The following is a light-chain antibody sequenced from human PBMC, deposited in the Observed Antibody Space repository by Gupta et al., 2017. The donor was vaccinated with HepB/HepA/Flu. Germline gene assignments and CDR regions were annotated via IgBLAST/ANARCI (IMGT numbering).Light chain of an antibody. CDR1: RDIDSA. J-gene: IGKJ4*01. Sequence: DIQMTQSPSSLSASVGGRVTITCRASRDIDSALAWFQHKPGKVPECLIHSASSLASGVPSKFSGSGSGTXFTLTIXSLQPEDFATYYCRHQHHYPITFGXGTKVE. V-gene: IGKV1-17*01. CDR2: SAS. CDR3: RHQHHYPIT.